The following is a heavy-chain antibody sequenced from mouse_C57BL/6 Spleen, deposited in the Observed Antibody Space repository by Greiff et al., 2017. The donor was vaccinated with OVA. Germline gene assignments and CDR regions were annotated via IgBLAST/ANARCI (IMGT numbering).Heavy chain of an antibody. D-gene: IGHD1-1*01. V-gene: IGHV1-82*01. CDR2: IYPGDGDT. Sequence: QVQLQQSGPELVKPGASVKISCKASGYAFSSSWMNWVKQRPGKGLEWIGRIYPGDGDTNYNGKFKGKATLTADKSSSTAYMQLSSLTSEDSAVYYCAREYYGSPYAMDYWGQGTSVTVSS. CDR3: AREYYGSPYAMDY. J-gene: IGHJ4*01. CDR1: GYAFSSSW.